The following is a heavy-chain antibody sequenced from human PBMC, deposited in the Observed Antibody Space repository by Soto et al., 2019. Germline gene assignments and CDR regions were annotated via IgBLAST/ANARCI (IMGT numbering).Heavy chain of an antibody. Sequence: PSETLSLTCTVSGGSISSYYWSWIRQPPGKGLEWIGYIYYSGSTNYNPSLKSRVTISVDTSKNQFSLKLNSMTAADTALYYCARHNYGSGSTYFDYWGQGTLVTVSS. V-gene: IGHV4-59*08. CDR1: GGSISSYY. CDR2: IYYSGST. J-gene: IGHJ4*02. D-gene: IGHD3-10*01. CDR3: ARHNYGSGSTYFDY.